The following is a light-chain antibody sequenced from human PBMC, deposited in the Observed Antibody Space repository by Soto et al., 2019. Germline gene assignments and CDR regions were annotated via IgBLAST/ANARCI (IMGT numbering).Light chain of an antibody. Sequence: QSVLTQPASASGSPGQSITISCTGTSSDVGGYNYVSWYQQHPGKAPKVMIYDVSNRPSGVSNRFSGSKSGNTASLTISGLQAEDEADYYCSSYTGASTPLVFGGGTKLTVL. V-gene: IGLV2-14*01. CDR3: SSYTGASTPLV. CDR1: SSDVGGYNY. CDR2: DVS. J-gene: IGLJ2*01.